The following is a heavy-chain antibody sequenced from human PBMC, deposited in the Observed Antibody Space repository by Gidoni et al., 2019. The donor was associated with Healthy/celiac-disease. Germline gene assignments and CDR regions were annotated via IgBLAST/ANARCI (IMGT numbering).Heavy chain of an antibody. CDR1: GFTFISSA. V-gene: IGHV3-64*01. J-gene: IGHJ4*02. CDR3: ARARNRKLAVAGLSDY. Sequence: EVQLVESGGGLVQPGGSLRLSCAASGFTFISSAMHWVRQAPGKGLIYVSAISSNGGSTYYANSVKGRFTISRDNSKNTLYLQMGSLRAEDMAVYYCARARNRKLAVAGLSDYWGQGTLVTVSS. D-gene: IGHD6-19*01. CDR2: ISSNGGST.